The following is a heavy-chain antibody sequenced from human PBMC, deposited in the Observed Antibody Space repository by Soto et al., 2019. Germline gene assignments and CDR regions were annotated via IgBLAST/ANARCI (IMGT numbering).Heavy chain of an antibody. CDR2: IWYDGSNK. CDR1: GFTFSSYG. Sequence: QVQLVESGGGVVQPGRSLRLSCAASGFTFSSYGMHWVRQAPGKGLEWVAVIWYDGSNKYYADSMKGRFTISRDNSKNTLYLQMNSLRAEDTAVYYCARARWLQLPDYWGQGTLVTVSS. V-gene: IGHV3-33*01. D-gene: IGHD5-12*01. CDR3: ARARWLQLPDY. J-gene: IGHJ4*02.